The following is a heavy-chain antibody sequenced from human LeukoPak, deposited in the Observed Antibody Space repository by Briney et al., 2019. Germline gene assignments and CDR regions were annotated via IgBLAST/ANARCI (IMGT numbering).Heavy chain of an antibody. CDR3: AKGENILTGSFDY. D-gene: IGHD3-9*01. CDR2: IRWNSGSI. Sequence: GGSLRLSCAASGFTFDDYAMHWVRQAPGKGLERVSGIRWNSGSIGYADSVKGRFTISRDNAKNSLYLQMNSLRAEDTALYYCAKGENILTGSFDYWGQGTLVAVSS. V-gene: IGHV3-9*01. CDR1: GFTFDDYA. J-gene: IGHJ4*02.